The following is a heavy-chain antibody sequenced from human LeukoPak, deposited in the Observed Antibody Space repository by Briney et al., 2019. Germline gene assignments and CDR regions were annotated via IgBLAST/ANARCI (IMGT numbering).Heavy chain of an antibody. V-gene: IGHV4-59*08. CDR1: GGSISSYY. D-gene: IGHD2-2*01. J-gene: IGHJ4*02. CDR2: IYYSGSTY. CDR3: ARVDIVVAPAASYFDY. Sequence: SETLSLTCTVSGGSISSYYWSWIRQPPGKGLEWIGYIYYSGSTYYYNPSLKSRVTMSVDTSKNQFSLKLSSVTAADTAVYYCARVDIVVAPAASYFDYWGQGTLVTVSS.